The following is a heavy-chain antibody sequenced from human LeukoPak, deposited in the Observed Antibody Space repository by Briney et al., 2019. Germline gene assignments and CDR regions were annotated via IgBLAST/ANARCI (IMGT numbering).Heavy chain of an antibody. Sequence: GGSLRLSCAASGFTFSSYAMSWVRQAPGKGLEWVSAISGSGGSTYYADSVKGRFTISRDNSKNTLYLQMNSLRAEDTAVYYCARDNYDSSTPYYFDYWGQGTLVTVSS. D-gene: IGHD3-22*01. V-gene: IGHV3-23*01. CDR3: ARDNYDSSTPYYFDY. CDR1: GFTFSSYA. CDR2: ISGSGGST. J-gene: IGHJ4*02.